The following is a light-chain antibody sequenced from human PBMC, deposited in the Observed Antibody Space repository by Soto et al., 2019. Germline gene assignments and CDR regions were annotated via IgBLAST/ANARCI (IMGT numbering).Light chain of an antibody. V-gene: IGKV1-39*01. CDR3: QNFIIRIT. Sequence: QTRDSLTSLPXXVGDXVTVXCRASHSIRGYLNWYQHKPGTAPKLLIFGASRLQTGFPLRFSGSGSGTNFTLTITGLQTAEFATYCRQNFIIRITFGQGTRMEIK. CDR1: HSIRGY. J-gene: IGKJ5*01. CDR2: GAS.